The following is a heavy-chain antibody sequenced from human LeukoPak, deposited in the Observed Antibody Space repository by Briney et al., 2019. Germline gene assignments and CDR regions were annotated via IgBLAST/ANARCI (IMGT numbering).Heavy chain of an antibody. J-gene: IGHJ4*02. CDR3: ARDSSYYYDSSGRVLDY. D-gene: IGHD3-22*01. CDR1: GLTFSRYW. Sequence: GGSLRLSCAASGLTFSRYWMTWFRQAPGKGLEWVANIKQDGSEKYYVDSVKGRFTISRDNAKNSLYLQMNSLRAEDTAVYYCARDSSYYYDSSGRVLDYWGQGTLVTVSS. V-gene: IGHV3-7*01. CDR2: IKQDGSEK.